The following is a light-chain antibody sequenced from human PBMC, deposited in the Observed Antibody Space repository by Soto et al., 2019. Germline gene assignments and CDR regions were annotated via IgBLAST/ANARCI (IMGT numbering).Light chain of an antibody. CDR3: SSYAGSHIV. CDR1: SSDVGGYNY. CDR2: DVS. V-gene: IGLV2-8*01. Sequence: QSDLTQPPSASGSPGPSVAISCTGTSSDVGGYNYVSWYQQLPGKAPKLMISDVSKRPSVVPDRFSGSKSGNSASLTVSGLWAAYEADYYCSSYAGSHIVFGTGTKGTV. J-gene: IGLJ1*01.